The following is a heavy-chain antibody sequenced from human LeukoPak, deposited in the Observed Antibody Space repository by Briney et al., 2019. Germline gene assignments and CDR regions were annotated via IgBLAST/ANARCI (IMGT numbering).Heavy chain of an antibody. V-gene: IGHV4-31*11. Sequence: SETLSLTCAVYGGSFSGYYWSWIRQHPGKGLEWIGYIYYSGSTYYNPSLKSRVTISVDTSKNQFSLKLSSVTAADTAVYYCARFPDVWGSYRYSVNWGQGTLVTVSS. D-gene: IGHD3-16*02. CDR2: IYYSGST. CDR3: ARFPDVWGSYRYSVN. J-gene: IGHJ4*02. CDR1: GGSFSGYY.